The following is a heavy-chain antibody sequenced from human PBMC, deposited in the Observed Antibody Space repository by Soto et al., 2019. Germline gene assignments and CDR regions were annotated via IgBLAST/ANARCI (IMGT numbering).Heavy chain of an antibody. Sequence: SETLSLTCTVSGGSIRRYYWSWIRQPPGKGLEWIGYIYYSGSTNYNPSLKSRVTISVDTSKNQFSLKLSSVTAADTAVYYCARVPLTVTTIYYYYYMDVWGKGTTVT. V-gene: IGHV4-59*01. J-gene: IGHJ6*03. D-gene: IGHD4-17*01. CDR3: ARVPLTVTTIYYYYYMDV. CDR1: GGSIRRYY. CDR2: IYYSGST.